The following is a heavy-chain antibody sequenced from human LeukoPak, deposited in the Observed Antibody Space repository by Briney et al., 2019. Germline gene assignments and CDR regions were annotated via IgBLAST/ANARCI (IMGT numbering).Heavy chain of an antibody. J-gene: IGHJ4*02. D-gene: IGHD3-22*01. CDR1: GFNFSNYA. Sequence: PGGSLRLSCAASGFNFSNYAMSWVRQAPGKGLEWVSGLSGNGERTHYADSVKGRFTISRDNSKNTLYLQMNSLRAEDTALYFCAKRDYYDSSGYSPLFDNWGQGILVTVSS. CDR3: AKRDYYDSSGYSPLFDN. V-gene: IGHV3-23*01. CDR2: LSGNGERT.